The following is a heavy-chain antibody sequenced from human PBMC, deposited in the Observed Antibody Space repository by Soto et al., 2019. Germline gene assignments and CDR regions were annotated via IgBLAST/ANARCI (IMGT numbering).Heavy chain of an antibody. CDR1: GGSFSGNY. J-gene: IGHJ4*02. CDR2: INHSGST. D-gene: IGHD1-7*01. Sequence: PSVTRSLTCSVYGGSFSGNYWTWIRQPPGTGLERIGEINHSGSTNYNPSLRSRVTISVDTSKNQFSLKLTSVTAADTAVYYCAKDKTTGRFYYWGQRNPLTVSS. CDR3: AKDKTTGRFYY. V-gene: IGHV4-34*01.